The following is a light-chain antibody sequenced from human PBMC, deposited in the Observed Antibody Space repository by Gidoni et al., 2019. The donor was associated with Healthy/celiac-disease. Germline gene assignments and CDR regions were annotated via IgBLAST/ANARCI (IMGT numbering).Light chain of an antibody. CDR1: QSVSSN. CDR2: GAS. V-gene: IGKV3-15*01. J-gene: IGKJ2*01. CDR3: QQYNNWPMYT. Sequence: EIVMTQSPATLSVSPGERATLSCRASQSVSSNLAWYQQKPGQAPRLLIYGASTRATGIPARFSGSGSGTDFTLTISILQSEDFAVYYCQQYNNWPMYTFGPGTKLEIK.